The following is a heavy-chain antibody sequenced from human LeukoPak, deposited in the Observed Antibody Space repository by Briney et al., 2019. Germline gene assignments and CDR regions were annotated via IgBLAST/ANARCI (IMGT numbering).Heavy chain of an antibody. CDR2: VYATGGVA. J-gene: IGHJ4*02. CDR3: ATEAPRSYYFDY. V-gene: IGHV1-46*02. Sequence: SEKVSCKDSGHTFNNYYILWVRLAPGHGVEWMGAVYATGGVAINTQTFPVRVTMTRDTSTGTVYMELSSLRFEDTAIYYCATEAPRSYYFDYWGQGIQVTVSS. CDR1: GHTFNNYY.